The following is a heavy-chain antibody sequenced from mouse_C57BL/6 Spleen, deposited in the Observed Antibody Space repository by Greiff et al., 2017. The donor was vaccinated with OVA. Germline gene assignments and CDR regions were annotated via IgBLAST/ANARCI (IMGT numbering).Heavy chain of an antibody. J-gene: IGHJ3*01. V-gene: IGHV1-81*01. CDR2: IYPRSGNT. CDR3: AREGSLIYYGYDVGAY. D-gene: IGHD2-2*01. Sequence: QVQLQQSGAELARPGASVKLSCKASGYTFTSYGISWVKQRTGQGLEWIGEIYPRSGNTYYNEKFKGKATLTADKSSSTAYMELRSLTSEDSAVYFSAREGSLIYYGYDVGAYWGQGTLVTVSA. CDR1: GYTFTSYG.